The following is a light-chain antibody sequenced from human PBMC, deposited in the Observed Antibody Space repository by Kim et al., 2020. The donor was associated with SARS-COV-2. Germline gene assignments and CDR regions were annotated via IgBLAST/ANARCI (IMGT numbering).Light chain of an antibody. V-gene: IGKV3-11*01. J-gene: IGKJ1*01. CDR1: RSVSSC. Sequence: LSLSPGERAPLSCRASRSVSSCLAWYQQRPGQAPRLLIYDASNRATGIPARFSGSGSGTDFTLTISSLEPEDFAVYYCQQRSNWTFGQGTKVDIK. CDR2: DAS. CDR3: QQRSNWT.